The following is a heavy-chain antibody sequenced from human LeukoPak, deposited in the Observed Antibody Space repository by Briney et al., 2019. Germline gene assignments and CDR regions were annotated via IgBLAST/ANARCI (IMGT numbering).Heavy chain of an antibody. J-gene: IGHJ3*01. D-gene: IGHD1-26*01. Sequence: GGSLRLSCAASGFTLSNYWIHWVRQAPGKGLVWVSRINTDGSSTNYADSVRGRFTVSRDNAKNTLYLQMNSLRVEDTAVYYCARVIGWDEPFDLWGHGTLVTVSS. CDR1: GFTLSNYW. CDR3: ARVIGWDEPFDL. CDR2: INTDGSST. V-gene: IGHV3-74*01.